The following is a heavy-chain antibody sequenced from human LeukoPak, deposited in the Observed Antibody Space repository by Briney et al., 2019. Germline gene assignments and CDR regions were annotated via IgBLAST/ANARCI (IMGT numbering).Heavy chain of an antibody. CDR3: ARVGCSGGSCYSRYYFDY. V-gene: IGHV4-31*03. Sequence: SQTLSLTCTVSGGSISSGGYYWSWIRQHQGKGLEWIGYIYYSGSTYYNPSLKSRVTISVDTSKNQFSLKLSSVTAADTAVYYCARVGCSGGSCYSRYYFDYWGQGTLVTVSS. J-gene: IGHJ4*02. CDR2: IYYSGST. CDR1: GGSISSGGYY. D-gene: IGHD2-15*01.